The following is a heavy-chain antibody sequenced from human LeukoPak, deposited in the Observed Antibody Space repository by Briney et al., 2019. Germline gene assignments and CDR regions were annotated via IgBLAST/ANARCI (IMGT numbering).Heavy chain of an antibody. J-gene: IGHJ4*02. V-gene: IGHV3-30*04. Sequence: VGSLRLSCAASGFTFSSYAMHWVRQAPGKGLEWVAVISYDGSNKYYADSVKGRFTISRDNSKNTVYLQMNSLRADDTAVYYCARARTAMVQSNLDYWGQGNLVTVSS. CDR2: ISYDGSNK. CDR1: GFTFSSYA. D-gene: IGHD5-18*01. CDR3: ARARTAMVQSNLDY.